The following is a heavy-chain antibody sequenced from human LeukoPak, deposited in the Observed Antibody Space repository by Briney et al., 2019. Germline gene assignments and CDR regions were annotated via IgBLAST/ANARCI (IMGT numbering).Heavy chain of an antibody. CDR2: ISSSSSYT. CDR1: GFTFSSYN. CDR3: AREGGGSYRSFDY. J-gene: IGHJ4*02. D-gene: IGHD1-26*01. Sequence: PGGSLRLSCAASGFTFSSYNMNWVRQAPGKGLEWVSYISSSSSYTNYADSVKGRFTISRDNAKNSLYLQMNSLRAEDTAVYYCAREGGGSYRSFDYWGQGTLVTVSS. V-gene: IGHV3-21*05.